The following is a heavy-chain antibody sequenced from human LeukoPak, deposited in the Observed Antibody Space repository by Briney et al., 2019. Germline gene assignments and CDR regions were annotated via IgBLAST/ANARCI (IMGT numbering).Heavy chain of an antibody. V-gene: IGHV3-7*05. D-gene: IGHD2-2*02. CDR2: IKEEGSDK. Sequence: GGSLRLSCEASGFTLSSYWMGWVRQAPGKGLEWVASIKEEGSDKYYVDSVKGRLTISRDNAKNALYLQMNSLRAEDTAVYYCARGPPPSYTTTWFDYWGQGTLVTVSS. CDR1: GFTLSSYW. J-gene: IGHJ4*02. CDR3: ARGPPPSYTTTWFDY.